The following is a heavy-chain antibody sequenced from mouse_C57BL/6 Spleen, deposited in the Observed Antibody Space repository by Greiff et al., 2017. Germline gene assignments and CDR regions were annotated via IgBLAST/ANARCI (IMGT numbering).Heavy chain of an antibody. CDR3: ARRAPEAMDY. CDR2: INPNSGGT. Sequence: VQLQQSGPELVKPGASVKISCKASGYTFTDYYMNWVKQSHGKSLEWIGDINPNSGGTSYNQKFKGKATLTVDKSSSTAYMALRSLTSEDSAVYDCARRAPEAMDYWGQGTSVTVSA. J-gene: IGHJ4*01. CDR1: GYTFTDYY. D-gene: IGHD3-1*01. V-gene: IGHV1-26*01.